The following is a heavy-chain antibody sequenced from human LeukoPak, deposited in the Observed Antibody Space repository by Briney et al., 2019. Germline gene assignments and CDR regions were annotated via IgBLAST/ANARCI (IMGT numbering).Heavy chain of an antibody. Sequence: GGSLRLSCAASGFTFSSYAMSWVRQAPGKGLEWVSSISGSGVSTYYADSVKGRFTISRDSSKNTLYLQMNSLRAEDTAVYYCARSYYYDSSGYYLDYWGQGTLVTVSS. D-gene: IGHD3-22*01. CDR3: ARSYYYDSSGYYLDY. CDR1: GFTFSSYA. J-gene: IGHJ4*02. CDR2: ISGSGVST. V-gene: IGHV3-23*01.